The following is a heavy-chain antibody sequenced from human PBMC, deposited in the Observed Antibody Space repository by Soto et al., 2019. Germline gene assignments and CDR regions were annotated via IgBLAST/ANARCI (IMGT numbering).Heavy chain of an antibody. CDR3: EKDLGLDASASYPYH. D-gene: IGHD3-10*01. J-gene: IGHJ5*02. V-gene: IGHV3-30*18. Sequence: QVQLVESGGGVVQPGRSLRLSCAAAGFTCSGFGMHWVRHTPGKGLEWLAVISYDGSHKLHADSVQGRFTISRDNSKNTLSLQMNSLRTDYTAGYYSEKDLGLDASASYPYHWGQGTLVSVSS. CDR1: GFTCSGFG. CDR2: ISYDGSHK.